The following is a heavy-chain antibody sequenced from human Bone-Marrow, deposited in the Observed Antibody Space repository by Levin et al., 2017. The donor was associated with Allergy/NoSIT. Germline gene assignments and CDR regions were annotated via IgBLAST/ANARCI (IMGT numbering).Heavy chain of an antibody. Sequence: GESLKISCAASGFTFNDYTMHWVRQAPQRGLEWVSLISWDASTTYYADSVRGRFTISRDNSKNALYLQMNSLTTEDTALDDGAKDLSPRIAVTGNIEYWGQGTLVTVSS. D-gene: IGHD6-19*01. J-gene: IGHJ4*02. CDR1: GFTFNDYT. V-gene: IGHV3-43*01. CDR3: AKDLSPRIAVTGNIEY. CDR2: ISWDASTT.